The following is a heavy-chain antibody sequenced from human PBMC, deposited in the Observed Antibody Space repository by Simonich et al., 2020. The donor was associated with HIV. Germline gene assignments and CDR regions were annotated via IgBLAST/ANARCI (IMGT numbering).Heavy chain of an antibody. J-gene: IGHJ4*02. CDR3: ASQVGVVVTAIPYYFDY. CDR2: INPNSGGT. CDR1: GYTFTGYY. Sequence: QVQLVQSGAEVKKPGASVKVSCKASGYTFTGYYMHWVRQAPGQGLEGVGRINPNSGGTNYAQKFQGRVTMTRDTSISTAYMELSRLRSDDTAVYYCASQVGVVVTAIPYYFDYWGQGTLVTVSS. V-gene: IGHV1-2*06. D-gene: IGHD2-21*02.